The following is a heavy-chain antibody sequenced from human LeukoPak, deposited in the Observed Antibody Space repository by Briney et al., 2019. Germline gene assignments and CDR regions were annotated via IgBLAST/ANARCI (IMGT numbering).Heavy chain of an antibody. CDR1: GFTLSSYA. CDR3: AKVRIGTDSSGYYYPLDY. CDR2: ISGSGGST. Sequence: GGSLRLSCAASGFTLSSYAMSWVRQAPGKGLEWVSAISGSGGSTYYADSVKGRFTISRDNSKNTLYLQMNSLRAEDTAVYYCAKVRIGTDSSGYYYPLDYWGQGTLVTVSS. D-gene: IGHD3-22*01. J-gene: IGHJ4*02. V-gene: IGHV3-23*01.